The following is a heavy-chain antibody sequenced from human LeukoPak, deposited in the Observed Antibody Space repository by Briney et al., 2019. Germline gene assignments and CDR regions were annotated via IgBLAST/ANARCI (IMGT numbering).Heavy chain of an antibody. D-gene: IGHD3-3*01. J-gene: IGHJ4*02. Sequence: GGSLRLSCAASGFTFSSYGMSWVRQAPGKGLEWVSAISGSGGSTYYADSVKGRFTISRDNSKNTLYLQMNSLRAEDTAVYYCAKDGDFWSGYYNDYWGQGTLVTVSS. CDR2: ISGSGGST. CDR3: AKDGDFWSGYYNDY. CDR1: GFTFSSYG. V-gene: IGHV3-23*01.